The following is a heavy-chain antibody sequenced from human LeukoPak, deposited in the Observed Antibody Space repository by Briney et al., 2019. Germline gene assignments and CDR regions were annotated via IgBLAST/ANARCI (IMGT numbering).Heavy chain of an antibody. J-gene: IGHJ4*02. Sequence: GGSLRLSCAASGLSFNNYDMHWVRQAPGKGLEWVAFIRYDGSNKYYADSMKGRFTVSRDSSKNTLYLQMNSLRAEDTAVYYCAKGSGFWSGYPTDYWGQGTLVTVSS. CDR2: IRYDGSNK. V-gene: IGHV3-30*02. CDR3: AKGSGFWSGYPTDY. CDR1: GLSFNNYD. D-gene: IGHD3-3*01.